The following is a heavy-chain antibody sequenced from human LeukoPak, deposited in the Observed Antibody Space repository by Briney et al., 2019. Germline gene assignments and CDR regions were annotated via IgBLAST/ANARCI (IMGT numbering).Heavy chain of an antibody. Sequence: GGSLRLSCAASGFTFSSYEMNWVRQAPGKGLEWVSYISTTGSSIYYADSVKGRCTISRDNVKNLLYLQMNNLRAEDTAVYYCARVQRGIAVALDYWGQGTLVTVSS. CDR3: ARVQRGIAVALDY. J-gene: IGHJ4*02. CDR1: GFTFSSYE. CDR2: ISTTGSSI. D-gene: IGHD6-19*01. V-gene: IGHV3-48*03.